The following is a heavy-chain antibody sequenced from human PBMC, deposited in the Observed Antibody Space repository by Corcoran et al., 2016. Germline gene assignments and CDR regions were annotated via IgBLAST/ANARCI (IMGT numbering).Heavy chain of an antibody. CDR1: GFTFSSYG. Sequence: QVQLVESGGGVVQPGRSLRLSCVASGFTFSSYGMHWVRQAPGKGLEWVAVISYDGSYKFYGDSVKGRFTLSRDDSKNTVYLQMNSLRAEDTAVYYCSKDYEVGATDAVLYNWFDPWGQGTLVTVSS. D-gene: IGHD1-26*01. CDR2: ISYDGSYK. J-gene: IGHJ5*02. V-gene: IGHV3-30*18. CDR3: SKDYEVGATDAVLYNWFDP.